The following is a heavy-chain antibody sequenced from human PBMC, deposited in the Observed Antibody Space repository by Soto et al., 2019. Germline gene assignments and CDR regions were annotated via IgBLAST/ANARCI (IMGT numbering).Heavy chain of an antibody. CDR2: IIPIFGTA. CDR3: ASGITIFGVVTTPDDYYYYGMDV. V-gene: IGHV1-69*13. Sequence: SVKVSCKASGGTFSSYAISWVRQAPGQGLEWMGGIIPIFGTANYAQKFQGRVTITADESTSTAYMELSSLRSEDTAVYYCASGITIFGVVTTPDDYYYYGMDVWGQGTTVTVSS. CDR1: GGTFSSYA. D-gene: IGHD3-3*01. J-gene: IGHJ6*02.